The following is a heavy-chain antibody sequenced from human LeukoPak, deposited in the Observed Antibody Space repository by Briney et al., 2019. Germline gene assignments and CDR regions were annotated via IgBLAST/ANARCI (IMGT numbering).Heavy chain of an antibody. Sequence: GASVKVSCKASGYTLNSYAITWVRQAPGQGFGWMGGNGGYNGNTNYAQKLQGRVTMTTDTSTSTVFMELKGLRSDDTAVYYCARTARYCSGGSCSYYFDYWGQGTLVTVSS. CDR1: GYTLNSYA. D-gene: IGHD2-15*01. CDR3: ARTARYCSGGSCSYYFDY. CDR2: NGGYNGNT. J-gene: IGHJ4*02. V-gene: IGHV1-18*01.